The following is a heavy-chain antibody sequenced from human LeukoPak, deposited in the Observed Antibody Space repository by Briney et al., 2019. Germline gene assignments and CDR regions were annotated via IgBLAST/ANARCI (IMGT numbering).Heavy chain of an antibody. D-gene: IGHD6-6*01. CDR3: ARGDARLLAARPTWLDP. V-gene: IGHV4-31*03. CDR1: GDSISSGGYF. J-gene: IGHJ5*02. CDR2: IFHSGTT. Sequence: SETLSLTCTVSGDSISSGGYFWTWVRQHPGKGLEWIGYIFHSGTTYSNPSPKSRLTISIDTSKNRFSLNLNSVTGADTAVYCCARGDARLLAARPTWLDPWGQGTLVTVSS.